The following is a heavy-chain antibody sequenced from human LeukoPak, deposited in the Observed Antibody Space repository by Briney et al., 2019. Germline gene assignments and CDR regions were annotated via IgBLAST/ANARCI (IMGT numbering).Heavy chain of an antibody. CDR3: ARGDCSGGSCYLSLTTIDY. CDR2: VRSSSSTI. Sequence: QPGGSLRLSCAASGFTFSSYEMNWVRQAPGKGLEWVSYVRSSSSTIYYADSVKGRFTISRDNAKNSLYLQMNSLRAEDTAVYYCARGDCSGGSCYLSLTTIDYWGQGTLVTVSS. CDR1: GFTFSSYE. J-gene: IGHJ4*02. V-gene: IGHV3-48*01. D-gene: IGHD2-15*01.